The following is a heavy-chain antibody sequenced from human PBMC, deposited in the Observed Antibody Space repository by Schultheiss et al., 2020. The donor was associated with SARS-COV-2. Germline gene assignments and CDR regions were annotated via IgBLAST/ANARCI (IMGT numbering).Heavy chain of an antibody. V-gene: IGHV4-61*05. CDR3: ARLPYYDFWSGYSPYYFDY. D-gene: IGHD3-3*01. Sequence: GSLRLSCTVSGGSISSSSYYWSWIRQPPGKGLEWIGYIYYSGSTNYNPSLKSRVTISVDTSKNQFSLKLSSVTAADTAVYYCARLPYYDFWSGYSPYYFDYWGQGTLVTVSS. CDR1: GGSISSSSYY. CDR2: IYYSGST. J-gene: IGHJ4*02.